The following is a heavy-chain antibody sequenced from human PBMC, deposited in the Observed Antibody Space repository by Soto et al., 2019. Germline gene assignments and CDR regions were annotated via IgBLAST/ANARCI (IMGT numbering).Heavy chain of an antibody. D-gene: IGHD3-22*01. CDR1: GYTITGYY. Sequence: ASMKVSCKASGYTITGYYMHWVRQAPGQGLEWIGWINPNSGGTNYAQKFQGRVTMTRDTSISTAYMELSRLRSDDTAVYYCARDKNYYDSSGYWNWFDPWGQGTLVTVSS. CDR2: INPNSGGT. CDR3: ARDKNYYDSSGYWNWFDP. J-gene: IGHJ5*02. V-gene: IGHV1-2*02.